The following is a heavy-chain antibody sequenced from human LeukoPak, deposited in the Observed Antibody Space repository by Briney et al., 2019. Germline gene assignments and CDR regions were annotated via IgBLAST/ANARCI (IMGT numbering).Heavy chain of an antibody. CDR2: INHSGST. D-gene: IGHD3-10*01. V-gene: IGHV4-34*01. J-gene: IGHJ4*02. CDR1: GGSFSGYY. CDR3: ARVRGKYYYGSGKLGFFDY. Sequence: SETLSLTCAVYGGSFSGYYWSWMRQPPRKGLEWIGEINHSGSTNYNPSLKSRVTISVDTSKNQFSLKLSSVTAADTAVYYCARVRGKYYYGSGKLGFFDYWGQGTLVSVSS.